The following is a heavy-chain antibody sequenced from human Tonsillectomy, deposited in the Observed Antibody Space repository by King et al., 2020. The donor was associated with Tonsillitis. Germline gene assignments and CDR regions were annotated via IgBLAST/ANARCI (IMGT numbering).Heavy chain of an antibody. D-gene: IGHD2-15*01. CDR1: GYTFTGYY. Sequence: HVQLVESGAEVKKPGASVKVSCKASGYTFTGYYMHWVRQAPGQGLEWMGWINPNSGGTNYAQKFQGKVTMTRDTSISTAYMELSRLRSDDTAVYYCARDRYCSGGSCYLNAFDIWGQGTMVTVSS. J-gene: IGHJ3*02. CDR3: ARDRYCSGGSCYLNAFDI. CDR2: INPNSGGT. V-gene: IGHV1-2*02.